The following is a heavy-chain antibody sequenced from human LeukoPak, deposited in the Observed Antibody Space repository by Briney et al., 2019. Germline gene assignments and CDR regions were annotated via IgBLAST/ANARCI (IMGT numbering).Heavy chain of an antibody. CDR3: ARGLQGYYDSLTGYYRGRYYFDY. CDR1: GFTFTSDA. V-gene: IGHV3-23*01. CDR2: TVSRGTT. D-gene: IGHD3-9*01. Sequence: GGSLRLSCVASGFTFTSDAMNWVRQAPGKGLEWVSSTVSRGTTQYADSVKGRFTVSRDTSKNTLYLQMNSLRADDTAVYYCARGLQGYYDSLTGYYRGRYYFDYWGQGTLVTVSS. J-gene: IGHJ4*02.